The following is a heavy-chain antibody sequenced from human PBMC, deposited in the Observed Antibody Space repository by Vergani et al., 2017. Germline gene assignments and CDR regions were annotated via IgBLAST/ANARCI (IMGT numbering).Heavy chain of an antibody. D-gene: IGHD3-22*01. CDR1: GFTFSSYG. V-gene: IGHV3-30*18. Sequence: QVQLVESGGGVVQPGRSLRLSCAASGFTFSSYGMHWVRQAPGKGLEWVAVISYDGSNKYYADSVKGRFTISRDNSKNTLYLQMNSLRAEDTAVYYCAKGGATMIVVVFFDYGGQGTLVTVSS. CDR3: AKGGATMIVVVFFDY. J-gene: IGHJ4*02. CDR2: ISYDGSNK.